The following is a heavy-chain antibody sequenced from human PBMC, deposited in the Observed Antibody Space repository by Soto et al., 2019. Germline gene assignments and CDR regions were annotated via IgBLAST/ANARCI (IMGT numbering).Heavy chain of an antibody. Sequence: QVQLQQWGAGLLKPSETLSLTCAVYGGSLSGYYWSWIRQPPGKALEWIGEFNHSGDTNYNPSLKSRVTISVDTSKNQLFLNLSSVTAAETAMYFCARHHVRGRTIAGAAEFWGQGTLVTVSS. CDR3: ARHHVRGRTIAGAAEF. CDR1: GGSLSGYY. J-gene: IGHJ4*02. V-gene: IGHV4-34*01. CDR2: FNHSGDT. D-gene: IGHD1-26*01.